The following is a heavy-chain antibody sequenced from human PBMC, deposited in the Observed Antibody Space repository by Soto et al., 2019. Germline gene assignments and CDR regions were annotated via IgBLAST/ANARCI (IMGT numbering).Heavy chain of an antibody. CDR2: IYYSGST. CDR1: GGSISSGGYY. V-gene: IGHV4-31*01. CDR3: ARNRAGALYFHY. J-gene: IGHJ4*02. Sequence: QVQLQESGPGLVKPSQTLSLTCTVSGGSISSGGYYWSWIRQHPGKGLEWIGYIYYSGSTYYNPSHKGPVTISVDTSKTQFSLELSSLTGADTAVYYCARNRAGALYFHYLGQETLVTVSS. D-gene: IGHD1-1*01.